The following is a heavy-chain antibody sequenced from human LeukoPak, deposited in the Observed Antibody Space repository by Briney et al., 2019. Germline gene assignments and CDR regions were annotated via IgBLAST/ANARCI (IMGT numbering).Heavy chain of an antibody. CDR1: GFTFSTYG. D-gene: IGHD3-10*01. CDR3: AKDRRLYGSGSPGNDY. V-gene: IGHV3-30*02. Sequence: GGSLRLSCAASGFTFSTYGIHWVRQPPGKGLEWVAFIRYDGSNKYYADSVKGRFTISRDNSKNTLYLQMNSLRAEDTAVYYCAKDRRLYGSGSPGNDYWGQGTLVTVSS. CDR2: IRYDGSNK. J-gene: IGHJ4*02.